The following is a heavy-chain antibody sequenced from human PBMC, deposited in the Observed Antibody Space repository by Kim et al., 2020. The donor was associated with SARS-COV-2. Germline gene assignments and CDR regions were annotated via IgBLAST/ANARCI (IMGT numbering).Heavy chain of an antibody. V-gene: IGHV2-5*01. D-gene: IGHD6-13*01. Sequence: KSYNPSLKSRLTITKDTSKNQVVLTMTNMDPVDTATYYCAHRRVFGAFDIWGQGTMVTVSS. J-gene: IGHJ3*02. CDR3: AHRRVFGAFDI. CDR2: K.